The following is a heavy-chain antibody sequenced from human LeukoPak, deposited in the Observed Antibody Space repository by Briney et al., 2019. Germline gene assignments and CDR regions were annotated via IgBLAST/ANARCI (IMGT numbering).Heavy chain of an antibody. CDR1: GFTFSDYY. Sequence: GGSLRLSCAASGFTFSDYYMSWIRQAPGKGLEWVSYISSSGSNIYYADSVKGRFTISRDNAKNSLYLQMNSLRAEDTALYYCARVKYSGSYPHDYWGQGTLVTVSS. CDR2: ISSSGSNI. D-gene: IGHD1-26*01. J-gene: IGHJ4*02. CDR3: ARVKYSGSYPHDY. V-gene: IGHV3-11*04.